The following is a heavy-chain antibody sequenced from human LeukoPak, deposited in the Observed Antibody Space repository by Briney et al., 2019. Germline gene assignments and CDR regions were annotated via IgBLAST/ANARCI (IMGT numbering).Heavy chain of an antibody. CDR3: AKDYSSSWYRGWFDP. V-gene: IGHV3-23*01. CDR1: GFTFSGYA. CDR2: ISGSGGST. Sequence: GGSLRPSCAASGFTFSGYAMSWVREAPGKGLEWVSAISGSGGSTSYADSVKGRFTISRDNSKNTLYLQRNSLRAEDTAVYYCAKDYSSSWYRGWFDPWGQGTLVTVSS. D-gene: IGHD6-13*01. J-gene: IGHJ5*02.